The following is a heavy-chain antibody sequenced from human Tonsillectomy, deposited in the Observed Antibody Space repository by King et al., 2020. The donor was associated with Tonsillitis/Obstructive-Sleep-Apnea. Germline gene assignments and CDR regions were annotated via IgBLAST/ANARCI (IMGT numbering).Heavy chain of an antibody. CDR2: IYSTSST. CDR3: ARDGSGWYRGFDY. D-gene: IGHD6-19*01. J-gene: IGHJ4*02. V-gene: IGHV3-53*01. Sequence: VQLVESGGGLIQPGGSLRLSCAASGFTVSNNYMSWVRQAPGKGLEWVSIIYSTSSTYYADSVKGRFTISRDNSKNTLYLQMNSLRAEDTAVYYCARDGSGWYRGFDYWGQGTLVTVSS. CDR1: GFTVSNNY.